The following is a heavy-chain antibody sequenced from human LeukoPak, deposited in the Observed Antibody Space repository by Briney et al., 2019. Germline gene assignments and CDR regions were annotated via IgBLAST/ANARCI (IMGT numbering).Heavy chain of an antibody. D-gene: IGHD2-2*01. Sequence: ASVKVSCKASGGTFSSYAISWVRQAPGQGLEWMGGIIPIFGTANYAQKFQGRVTITADESTSTAYMELSSLRSEDTAVYYCVRGGVHCSSISCYSMDVWGQGTTVTVSS. CDR2: IIPIFGTA. J-gene: IGHJ6*02. V-gene: IGHV1-69*01. CDR3: VRGGVHCSSISCYSMDV. CDR1: GGTFSSYA.